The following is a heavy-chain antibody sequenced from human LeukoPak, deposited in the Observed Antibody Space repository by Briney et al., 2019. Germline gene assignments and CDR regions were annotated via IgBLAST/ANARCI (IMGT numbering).Heavy chain of an antibody. Sequence: SETLSLTCTVSGGSISGYYWGWIRQPPGKGLEWIGYVYDSGSTNYSPSLRSRVTISVDTSKNQFSLKLSSVTAADTAVYYCARTSSSWYFDYWGQGTLVTVSS. J-gene: IGHJ4*02. D-gene: IGHD6-13*01. CDR1: GGSISGYY. CDR3: ARTSSSWYFDY. V-gene: IGHV4-59*01. CDR2: VYDSGST.